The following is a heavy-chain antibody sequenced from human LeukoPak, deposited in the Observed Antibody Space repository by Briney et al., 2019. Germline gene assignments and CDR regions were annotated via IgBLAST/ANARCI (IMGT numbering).Heavy chain of an antibody. CDR2: IYPGDSDT. CDR1: GYSFTSYW. J-gene: IGHJ5*02. D-gene: IGHD1-7*01. V-gene: IGHV5-51*01. Sequence: HGESLKISCKGSGYSFTSYWIGWVRQMPGKGLEWMGIIYPGDSDTRYSPSFQGQVTISADKSISTAYLQWSSLKASDTAMYYCARSGITGTTDSATTNWFDPWGQGTLATVSS. CDR3: ARSGITGTTDSATTNWFDP.